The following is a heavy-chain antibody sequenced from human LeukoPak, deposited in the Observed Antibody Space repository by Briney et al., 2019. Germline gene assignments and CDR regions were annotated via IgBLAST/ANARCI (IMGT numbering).Heavy chain of an antibody. CDR1: GFTFSTYG. J-gene: IGHJ4*02. CDR2: ISGSGGGT. D-gene: IGHD5-12*01. Sequence: GGSLRLSCAASGFTFSTYGMNWVRQAPGKGLEWVSGISGSGGGTYYADSVKGRFTISRDNAKNSLYLQMNSLRAEDTAVYYCARRGSGYTEPIDYWGQGTLVTVSS. CDR3: ARRGSGYTEPIDY. V-gene: IGHV3-21*01.